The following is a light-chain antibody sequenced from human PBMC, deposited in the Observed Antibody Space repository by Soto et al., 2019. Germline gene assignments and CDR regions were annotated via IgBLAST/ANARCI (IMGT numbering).Light chain of an antibody. CDR1: QSSSSW. V-gene: IGKV1-5*01. CDR3: QQYNSYWT. J-gene: IGKJ1*01. CDR2: DAS. Sequence: DIQMTQSPSTLSASVGDRVTITCRASQSSSSWLAWYQQKPGKAPKLLIYDASSLESGVPSRFSGSGSGTEFTLTISSLQPDDFATYYCQQYNSYWTFGQGTKVEI.